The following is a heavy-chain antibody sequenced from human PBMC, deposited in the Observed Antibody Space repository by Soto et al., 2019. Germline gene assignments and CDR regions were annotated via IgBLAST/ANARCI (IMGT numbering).Heavy chain of an antibody. CDR1: GFTFSSYA. J-gene: IGHJ4*02. Sequence: GGSLRLSCAASGFTFSSYAMSWVRQAPGKGLEWVSAISGSGGSTYYADSVKGRFTISRDNSKNTLYLQMNSLRAEDTAVYYCAKDLWFGESLTPYFDYWGQGTPVTVSS. V-gene: IGHV3-23*01. D-gene: IGHD3-10*01. CDR2: ISGSGGST. CDR3: AKDLWFGESLTPYFDY.